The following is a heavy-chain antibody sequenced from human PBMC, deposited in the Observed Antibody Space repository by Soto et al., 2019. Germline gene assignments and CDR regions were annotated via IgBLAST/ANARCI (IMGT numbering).Heavy chain of an antibody. CDR1: GFTFSSYA. CDR2: ISYDGSNK. V-gene: IGHV3-30-3*01. D-gene: IGHD5-18*01. CDR3: ARDGGYSYGYSYYYYGMDV. Sequence: ESGGGVVQPGRSLRLSCAASGFTFSSYAMHWVRQAPGKGLEWVAVISYDGSNKYYADSVKGRFTISRDNSKNTLYLQMNSLRAEDTAVYYCARDGGYSYGYSYYYYGMDVWGQGTTVTVSS. J-gene: IGHJ6*02.